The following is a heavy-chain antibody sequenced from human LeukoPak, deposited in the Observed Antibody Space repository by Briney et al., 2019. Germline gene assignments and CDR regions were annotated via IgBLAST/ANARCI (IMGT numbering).Heavy chain of an antibody. CDR1: GDSIRKNNW. V-gene: IGHV4-4*02. J-gene: IGHJ4*02. CDR3: SARVDAHGSFYS. Sequence: PSETLSLTCAVSGDSIRKNNWWRWVRQPPRKGLEWIGGIYHSGSTDYNPSLKSRVTISVDKSKNQFSLKLTSVTAADTAVYYCSARVDAHGSFYSWGQGTLVTVSS. CDR2: IYHSGST. D-gene: IGHD5-18*01.